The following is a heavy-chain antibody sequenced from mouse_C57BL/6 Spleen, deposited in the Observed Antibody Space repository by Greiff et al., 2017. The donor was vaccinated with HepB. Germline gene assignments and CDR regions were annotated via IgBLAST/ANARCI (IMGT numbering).Heavy chain of an antibody. V-gene: IGHV1-61*01. J-gene: IGHJ2*01. CDR1: GYTFTSYW. D-gene: IGHD1-1*01. CDR2: IYPSDSET. CDR3: ARLYGSSLASYYFGY. Sequence: QVQLQQPGAELVRPGSSVKLSCKASGYTFTSYWMDWVKQRPGQGLEWIGNIYPSDSETHYNQKFKDKATLTVDKSSSTAYMQLSSLTSEDSAVYYFARLYGSSLASYYFGYWGQGTTLTVSS.